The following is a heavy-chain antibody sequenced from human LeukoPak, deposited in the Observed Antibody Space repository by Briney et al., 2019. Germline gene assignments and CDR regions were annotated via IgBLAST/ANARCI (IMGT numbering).Heavy chain of an antibody. CDR1: GYTFTGYY. D-gene: IGHD3-9*01. CDR2: INPNSGGT. V-gene: IGHV1-2*02. CDR3: ARGLRILIGYYSFDY. Sequence: ASVTVSCKASGYTFTGYYMHWVRQAPGQGLEWMGWINPNSGGTNYAQKFQGRVTMTRDTSISTAYMELSRLRSDDTAVYYCARGLRILIGYYSFDYWGQGTLVTVSS. J-gene: IGHJ4*02.